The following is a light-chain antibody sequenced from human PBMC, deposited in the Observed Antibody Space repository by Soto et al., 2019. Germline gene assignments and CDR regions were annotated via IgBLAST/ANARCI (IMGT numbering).Light chain of an antibody. CDR3: QQYTPYSWT. V-gene: IGKV1-5*03. J-gene: IGKJ1*01. Sequence: DIQMTQSPSTLSASVGDRVTITCRTSQRISSWLAWYQQRPGKAPKLLIYKASTLESGVPSRFSGSESGTEFTLTISSLQPEDFATYYCQQYTPYSWTFGQGTKVEIK. CDR2: KAS. CDR1: QRISSW.